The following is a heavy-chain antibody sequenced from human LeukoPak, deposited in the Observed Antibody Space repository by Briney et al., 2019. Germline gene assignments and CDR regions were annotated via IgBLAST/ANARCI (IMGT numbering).Heavy chain of an antibody. CDR3: TRRKSSSSSVENWFDP. J-gene: IGHJ5*02. V-gene: IGHV3-73*01. CDR2: IRSKANSYAT. CDR1: GFTFSGSA. D-gene: IGHD6-6*01. Sequence: GGSLRLSCAASGFTFSGSAMHWARQTSGKGLEWVGRIRSKANSYATAYAASVKGRFTISRDDSKNTAYLQMNSLKTEDTAVYYCTRRKSSSSSVENWFDPWGQGTLVTVSS.